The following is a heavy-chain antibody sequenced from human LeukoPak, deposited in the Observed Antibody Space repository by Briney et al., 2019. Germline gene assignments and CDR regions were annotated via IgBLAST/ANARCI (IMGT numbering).Heavy chain of an antibody. Sequence: GASVTVSCKASGYTFTSYGISWVRQAPGQGLEWMGWISAYNGNTNYAQKLQGRVTVTTDTSTSTAYMELRSLRSDDTAVYYCARYEWSYYDFWSGYYTGIHGYYYGMDVWGQGTTVTVSS. J-gene: IGHJ6*02. CDR1: GYTFTSYG. D-gene: IGHD3-3*01. V-gene: IGHV1-18*01. CDR2: ISAYNGNT. CDR3: ARYEWSYYDFWSGYYTGIHGYYYGMDV.